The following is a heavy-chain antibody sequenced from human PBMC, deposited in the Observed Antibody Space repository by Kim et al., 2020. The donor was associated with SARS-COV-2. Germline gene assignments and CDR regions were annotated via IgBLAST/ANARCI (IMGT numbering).Heavy chain of an antibody. Sequence: YLPPSLKGRVAMSIDPSKNQFSLTMTSVTAADTALYYCARHSILGGYYFDYWGQGALVNVSS. V-gene: IGHV4-39*01. J-gene: IGHJ4*02. D-gene: IGHD3-10*01. CDR3: ARHSILGGYYFDY.